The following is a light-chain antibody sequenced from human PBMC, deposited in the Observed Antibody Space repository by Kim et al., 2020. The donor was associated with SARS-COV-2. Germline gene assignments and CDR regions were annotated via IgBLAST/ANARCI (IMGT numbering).Light chain of an antibody. CDR1: TGAVSSGHY. V-gene: IGLV7-46*01. CDR3: LLSYSGARV. Sequence: PGGTVTLTCGYSTGAVSSGHYHYWFQQKPGQATRTLIYDTSNKHAWTPARFSGSLLGGKAALTLSGAQPEDEAEYYCLLSYSGARVFGGGTQLTVL. J-gene: IGLJ2*01. CDR2: DTS.